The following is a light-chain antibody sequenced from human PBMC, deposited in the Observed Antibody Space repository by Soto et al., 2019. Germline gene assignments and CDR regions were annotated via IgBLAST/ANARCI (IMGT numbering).Light chain of an antibody. J-gene: IGLJ1*01. CDR1: SSDVGGYNY. V-gene: IGLV2-8*01. CDR2: GVN. CDR3: SSYAGSNILYV. Sequence: QSVLTQPPSASGSPGQSVTISCTGTSSDVGGYNYVSWYQQHPGKAPQLVIYGVNKRASGVPDRFSGSRSGNTASLTVSGLQAEDEADYYCSSYAGSNILYVFGXGTKVTVL.